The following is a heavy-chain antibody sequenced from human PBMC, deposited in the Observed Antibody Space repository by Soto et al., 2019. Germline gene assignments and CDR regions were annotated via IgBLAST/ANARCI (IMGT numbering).Heavy chain of an antibody. V-gene: IGHV4-34*01. Sequence: SETLSLTCAVYGGSFSGYYWSWIRQPPGKGLEWIGEINHSGSTNYNPSLKSRVTMSVDTSKNQFSLKLSSVTAADTAVYYCARGIMITFGGVIVFDCWGQGTLVTVS. CDR2: INHSGST. D-gene: IGHD3-16*02. CDR3: ARGIMITFGGVIVFDC. CDR1: GGSFSGYY. J-gene: IGHJ4*02.